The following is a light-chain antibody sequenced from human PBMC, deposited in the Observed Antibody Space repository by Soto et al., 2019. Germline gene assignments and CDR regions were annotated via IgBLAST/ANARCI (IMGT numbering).Light chain of an antibody. J-gene: IGLJ2*01. Sequence: QSVLTQPASVSGSPGQSITISCAGTNSDVGTSNLVSWYQQHPGKAPKVMIYEGTKRPSGVSIRFSGSKSGNTASLTISGLQAEDEAYYYCCSYAGRVVFGGGTKVTVL. CDR1: NSDVGTSNL. CDR3: CSYAGRVV. V-gene: IGLV2-23*01. CDR2: EGT.